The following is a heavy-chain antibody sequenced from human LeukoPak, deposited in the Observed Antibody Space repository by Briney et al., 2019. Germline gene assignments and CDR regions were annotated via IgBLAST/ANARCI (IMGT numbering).Heavy chain of an antibody. V-gene: IGHV4-34*01. CDR2: INHSGST. J-gene: IGHJ1*01. D-gene: IGHD5-12*01. CDR1: GGSFSGYY. Sequence: PSEALSLTCVVYGGSFSGYYWSWIRQPPGKGLEWIGEINHSGSTNYNPSLKSRVTISVDTSKNQFSLKLSSVTAADTAVYYCATAGGYTRGWRFQHWGQGTLVTVSS. CDR3: ATAGGYTRGWRFQH.